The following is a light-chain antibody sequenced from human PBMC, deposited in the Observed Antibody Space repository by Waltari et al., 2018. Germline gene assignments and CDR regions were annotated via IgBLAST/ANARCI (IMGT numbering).Light chain of an antibody. CDR3: QQYDHPPYT. Sequence: DIQMTQSSSSQSASVGDRVNLTCQASQDISNHLNWYQHKAGKAPNLLIYDASTLEAGVPSRFSGSGSGTAFTLTISSLQPEDIATYYCQQYDHPPYTFGQGTKLDI. V-gene: IGKV1-33*01. CDR1: QDISNH. CDR2: DAS. J-gene: IGKJ2*01.